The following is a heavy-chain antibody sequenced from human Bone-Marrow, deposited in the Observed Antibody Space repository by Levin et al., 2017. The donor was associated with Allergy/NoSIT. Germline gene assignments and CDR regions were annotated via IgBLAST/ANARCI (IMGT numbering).Heavy chain of an antibody. V-gene: IGHV3-53*01. D-gene: IGHD3-16*01. CDR1: GFTVSSNL. Sequence: PGGSLRLSCTASGFTVSSNLVSWLRQAPGKGLEWISLIYSGGATSYAASVKGRFTLSRDQSKNTLYLQMYKLRVEDTAVYYCAIHTWGRLSWGPGTPVTVSS. CDR3: AIHTWGRLS. CDR2: IYSGGAT. J-gene: IGHJ5*02.